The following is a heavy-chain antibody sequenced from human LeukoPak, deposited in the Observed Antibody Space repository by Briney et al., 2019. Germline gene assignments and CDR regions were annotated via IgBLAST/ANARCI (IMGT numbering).Heavy chain of an antibody. D-gene: IGHD6-25*01. CDR2: ISYSGGT. CDR1: GGSISSSDFY. CDR3: ARLVKGINAAHFDY. Sequence: SETLSLTCTVSGGSISSSDFYWGWIRQPPGKGLEWIVVISYSGGTSYNPSLKSRVTISVDTSKSHFSLKLSSVTAADTAIYYCARLVKGINAAHFDYWGQGTLVTVSS. V-gene: IGHV4-39*01. J-gene: IGHJ4*02.